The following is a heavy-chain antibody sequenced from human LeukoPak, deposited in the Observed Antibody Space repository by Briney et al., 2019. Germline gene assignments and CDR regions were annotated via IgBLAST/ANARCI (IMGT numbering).Heavy chain of an antibody. Sequence: PGGSLRLSCAASGFTFSDYYMSWIRQAPGKGLEWASYISSSGSTIYYADSVKGRFTISRDNAKNSLYLQMNSLRAEDTAVYYCASALRYFDWLLDWGQGTLVTVSS. V-gene: IGHV3-11*01. J-gene: IGHJ4*02. CDR3: ASALRYFDWLLD. CDR2: ISSSGSTI. CDR1: GFTFSDYY. D-gene: IGHD3-9*01.